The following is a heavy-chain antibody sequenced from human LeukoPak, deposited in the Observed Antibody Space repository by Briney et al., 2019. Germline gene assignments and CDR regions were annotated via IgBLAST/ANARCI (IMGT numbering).Heavy chain of an antibody. CDR1: GFTFSSYA. CDR3: AKGTLWFGELHDY. Sequence: GGSLRLSCAASGFTFSSYAMNWVRQAPGKGLEWVSAISGSGGSTYYADSVKGRFTISRDNSKNTLYLQMNSLRAEDTAVYYCAKGTLWFGELHDYWGQGTLVTVSS. D-gene: IGHD3-10*01. J-gene: IGHJ4*02. V-gene: IGHV3-23*01. CDR2: ISGSGGST.